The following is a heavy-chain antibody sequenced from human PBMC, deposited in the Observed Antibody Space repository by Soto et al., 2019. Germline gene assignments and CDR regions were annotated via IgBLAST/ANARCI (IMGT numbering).Heavy chain of an antibody. J-gene: IGHJ2*01. Sequence: EVQLLESGGGLIQPGGSVRLSCAASGFTFRSYAMSWVRQAPGKGLEWVSAISGGGNNTYYADSGKGRFTISRDNSKNTLYLQLNSLRAEDTAVYYCAKDGYGGYSGLGWYFDLWGRGTLVTVSS. CDR2: ISGGGNNT. CDR1: GFTFRSYA. V-gene: IGHV3-23*01. CDR3: AKDGYGGYSGLGWYFDL. D-gene: IGHD4-17*01.